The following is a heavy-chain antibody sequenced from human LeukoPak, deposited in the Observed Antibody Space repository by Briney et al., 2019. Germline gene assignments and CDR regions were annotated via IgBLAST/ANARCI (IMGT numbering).Heavy chain of an antibody. CDR2: INPNSGGT. J-gene: IGHJ4*02. CDR1: GYTFTGYY. Sequence: GASVKVSCKASGYTFTGYYMHWVRQAPGQGLEWMGWINPNSGGTNYAQKFQGRVTMTKDTSISTAYMELSRLRSDDTAVYYCARDRTREAVVMYYFDYWGQGTLVTVSS. D-gene: IGHD3-22*01. V-gene: IGHV1-2*02. CDR3: ARDRTREAVVMYYFDY.